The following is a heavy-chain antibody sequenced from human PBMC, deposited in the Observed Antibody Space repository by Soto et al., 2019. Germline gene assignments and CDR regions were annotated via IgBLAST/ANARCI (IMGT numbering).Heavy chain of an antibody. D-gene: IGHD2-15*01. J-gene: IGHJ4*02. CDR2: ISGSGGST. V-gene: IGHV3-23*01. CDR1: GFTFSSYA. Sequence: GGSLRLSCAASGFTFSSYAMSWVRQAPGKGLEWVSAISGSGGSTYYADSVKGRFTISRDNSKNTLYLQMNSLRAEDTAVYYCAKALTSPRYCSGGSRPTRDYWGQGTLVTVSS. CDR3: AKALTSPRYCSGGSRPTRDY.